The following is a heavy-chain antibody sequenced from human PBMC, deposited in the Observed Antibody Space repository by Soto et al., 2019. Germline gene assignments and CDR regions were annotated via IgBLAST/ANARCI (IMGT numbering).Heavy chain of an antibody. D-gene: IGHD6-19*01. Sequence: SETLSLTCTVSGHSLSSGGYYWSWIRQHPGKGLEWVGYIYFTGSTLYNPSLKSRLAMSLDTSKNQFSLRLTSVTAVATAVYFCARDWGSSGLPNWGQGTLVTVSS. CDR3: ARDWGSSGLPN. J-gene: IGHJ4*02. CDR1: GHSLSSGGYY. V-gene: IGHV4-31*03. CDR2: IYFTGST.